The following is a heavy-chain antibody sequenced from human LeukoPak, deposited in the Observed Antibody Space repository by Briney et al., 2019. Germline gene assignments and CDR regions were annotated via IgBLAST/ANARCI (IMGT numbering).Heavy chain of an antibody. CDR3: GRVQKAQTGGTPDY. CDR2: IKQDGSEK. Sequence: GGSPRLSSAASGYTFTTFLITRGRQAPGKGLEWVANIKQDGSEKDYVDSVKGRFTISRDNAKNSLYLQVSSLRDDDTAVYYCGRVQKAQTGGTPDYLGQGTMVSVSS. V-gene: IGHV3-7*01. D-gene: IGHD1-14*01. CDR1: GYTFTTFL. J-gene: IGHJ4*02.